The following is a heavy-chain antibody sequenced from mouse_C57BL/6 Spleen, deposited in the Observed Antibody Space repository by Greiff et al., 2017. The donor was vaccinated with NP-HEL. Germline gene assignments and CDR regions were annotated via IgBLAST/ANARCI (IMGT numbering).Heavy chain of an antibody. V-gene: IGHV1-64*01. J-gene: IGHJ1*03. CDR3: ARSEGYWHFDV. CDR1: GYTFTSYW. Sequence: VQLQQPGAELVKPGASVKLSCKASGYTFTSYWMHWVKQRPGQGLEWIGMIHPNSGSTNYNEKFQSKATLTVDKSSSTAYMQLSSLTSEDSAVYYGARSEGYWHFDVWGTGTTVTVSS. CDR2: IHPNSGST.